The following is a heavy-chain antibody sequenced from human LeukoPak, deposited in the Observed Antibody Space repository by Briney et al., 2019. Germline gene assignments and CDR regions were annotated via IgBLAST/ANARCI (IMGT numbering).Heavy chain of an antibody. CDR2: IKQDGSEK. J-gene: IGHJ4*02. D-gene: IGHD1-1*01. CDR3: ARETATTSALFDY. V-gene: IGHV3-7*03. CDR1: GGSVSSGSYY. Sequence: PSETLSLTCTVSGGSVSSGSYYWNWVRQAPGKGLEWVANIKQDGSEKYYVDSVKGRFTISRDNAKNSLYLQMNSLRAEDTAVYYCARETATTSALFDYWGQGTLVTVSS.